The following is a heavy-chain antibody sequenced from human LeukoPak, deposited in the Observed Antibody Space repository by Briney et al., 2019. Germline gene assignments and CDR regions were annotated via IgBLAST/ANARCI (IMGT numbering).Heavy chain of an antibody. CDR3: AKDRDSYGYRGWFDP. CDR1: GFTFGNYA. V-gene: IGHV3-23*01. J-gene: IGHJ5*02. CDR2: ISGSGGST. D-gene: IGHD5-18*01. Sequence: GGSLRLPCAASGFTFGNYAMSWVRQAPGKGLEWVSAISGSGGSTYYADSVKGRFTISRDNSKNTLYLQMNSLRVEGTAVYYCAKDRDSYGYRGWFDPWGQGTLVTVSS.